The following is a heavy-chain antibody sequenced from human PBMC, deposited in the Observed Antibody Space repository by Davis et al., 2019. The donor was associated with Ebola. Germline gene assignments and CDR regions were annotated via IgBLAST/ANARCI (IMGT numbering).Heavy chain of an antibody. Sequence: MPSETLSLTCTVSGGSISSYYWSWIRQPPGKGLEWIGYIYYSGSTNYNPSLKSRVTISVDTSKNQFSLKLSSVTAADTAVYYRARTGSGWYGAFDIWGQGTMVTVSS. J-gene: IGHJ3*02. D-gene: IGHD6-19*01. CDR1: GGSISSYY. V-gene: IGHV4-59*08. CDR2: IYYSGST. CDR3: ARTGSGWYGAFDI.